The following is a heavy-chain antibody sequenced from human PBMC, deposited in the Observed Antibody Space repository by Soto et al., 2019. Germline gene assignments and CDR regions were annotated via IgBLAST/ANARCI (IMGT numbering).Heavy chain of an antibody. V-gene: IGHV3-23*01. CDR2: ISGSGGST. J-gene: IGHJ3*02. D-gene: IGHD2-8*01. CDR1: GFTFSSYA. Sequence: GGSLRLSCAASGFTFSSYAMSWVRQAPGKGLEWVSAISGSGGSTYYADSVKGRFTISRDNSKNTLYLQMNSLRAEDTAVYYCAKEKDIVLMVYAIDPAFDIWGQGTMVTVSS. CDR3: AKEKDIVLMVYAIDPAFDI.